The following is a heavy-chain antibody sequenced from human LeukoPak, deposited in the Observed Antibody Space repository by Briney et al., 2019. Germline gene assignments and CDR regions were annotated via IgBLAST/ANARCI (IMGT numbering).Heavy chain of an antibody. J-gene: IGHJ6*03. CDR2: ISGSGGST. CDR1: GFTFSSYA. V-gene: IGHV3-23*01. D-gene: IGHD3-3*01. CDR3: VPRKEWSRYMDV. Sequence: GGSLRLSCAASGFTFSSYAMSWVRQAPGKGLEWVSDISGSGGSTYYADSVKGRFTISRANSKNTLYLQMNSLRAEDAAVYYCVPRKEWSRYMDVWGKGTTVTVSS.